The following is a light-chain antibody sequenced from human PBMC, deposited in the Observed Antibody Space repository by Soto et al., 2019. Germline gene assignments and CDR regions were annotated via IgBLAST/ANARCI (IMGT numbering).Light chain of an antibody. V-gene: IGLV4-69*01. CDR2: LNSDGSH. CDR1: SGHTNYA. Sequence: QLVLTQSPSASASLGASVKLTCILSSGHTNYAIAWHQQQPEKGPRYLMKLNSDGSHRKGDGIPDRFSGSSSGPERYLTISSLQSEDEAEYYCQTWGTGIQVFGGGTKLTVL. CDR3: QTWGTGIQV. J-gene: IGLJ3*02.